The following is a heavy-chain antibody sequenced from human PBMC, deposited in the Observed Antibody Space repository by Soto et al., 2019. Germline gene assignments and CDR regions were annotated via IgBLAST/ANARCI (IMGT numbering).Heavy chain of an antibody. CDR1: GGTFSSYA. Sequence: QVQLVQSGAEVKKPGSSVKVSCKASGGTFSSYAISWVRQAPGQGLEWMGGIIPIFGTANYAQKFQGRVTITADESTSTAYMELSSLRSDDTAVYYCARDAYYYDSSGYSGGVYWGHGTLVTVSS. D-gene: IGHD3-22*01. V-gene: IGHV1-69*01. CDR2: IIPIFGTA. J-gene: IGHJ4*01. CDR3: ARDAYYYDSSGYSGGVY.